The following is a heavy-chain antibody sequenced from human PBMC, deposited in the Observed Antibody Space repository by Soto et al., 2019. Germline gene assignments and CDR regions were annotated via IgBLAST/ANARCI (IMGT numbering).Heavy chain of an antibody. CDR2: SRNKANSSST. V-gene: IGHV3-72*01. J-gene: IGHJ4*02. CDR3: ARFSGSYTRLLDY. CDR1: GFTFSDHY. D-gene: IGHD1-26*01. Sequence: EVQLVESGGGLVQPGGSLRLSCAASGFTFSDHYMDWVRQAPGKGLEWVGRSRNKANSSSTEYAASAKGRFTISRDESKNSLYLQMNSLKSEDTAVYYCARFSGSYTRLLDYRGQGTLVTVSS.